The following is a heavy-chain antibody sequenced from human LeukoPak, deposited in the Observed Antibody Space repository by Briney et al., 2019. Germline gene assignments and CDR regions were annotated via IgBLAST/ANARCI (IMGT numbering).Heavy chain of an antibody. V-gene: IGHV1-2*02. D-gene: IGHD1-26*01. CDR3: ARRLVGANGDAFDI. Sequence: ASVKVSCKASGYTFTGYYMHWVRQAPGQGLEWMGWINPNSGGTNYAQKFQGRVTMTRETSISTAYMELSRLRSDDTAVYYCARRLVGANGDAFDIWGQGTMVTVSS. CDR2: INPNSGGT. CDR1: GYTFTGYY. J-gene: IGHJ3*02.